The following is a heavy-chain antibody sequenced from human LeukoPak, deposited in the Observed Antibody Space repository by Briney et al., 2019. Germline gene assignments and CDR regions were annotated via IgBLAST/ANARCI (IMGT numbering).Heavy chain of an antibody. J-gene: IGHJ4*02. CDR1: GYSFANYW. V-gene: IGHV5-51*01. D-gene: IGHD3-22*01. CDR2: IYPNASDT. Sequence: GDSLKISCKGSGYSFANYWIGWVRQMPGKGLEWMGSIYPNASDTRYSPSFRGQVTISADKSIATAYLRWNSLKASDTAMYYCALSSGAYDSAGYFDYWGQGTLVTVSS. CDR3: ALSSGAYDSAGYFDY.